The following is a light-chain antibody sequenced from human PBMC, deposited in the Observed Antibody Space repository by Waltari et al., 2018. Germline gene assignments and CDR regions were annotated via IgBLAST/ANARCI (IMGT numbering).Light chain of an antibody. CDR1: QSVSSTY. CDR3: QQYVSSPVT. CDR2: GSS. V-gene: IGKV3-20*01. Sequence: EIVLTQSPGTLSLSPGERATLSCRVSQSVSSTYLACYQQKAGQAPRLLIYGSSTRATGIPDRFSGSGSGTDFTLTISRLEPEDFAVYYCQQYVSSPVTFGGGTKVEIK. J-gene: IGKJ4*01.